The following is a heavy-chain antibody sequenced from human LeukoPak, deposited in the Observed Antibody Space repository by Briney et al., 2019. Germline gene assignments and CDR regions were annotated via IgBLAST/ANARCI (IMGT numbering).Heavy chain of an antibody. CDR3: ARDNSVRDEAWWFNP. V-gene: IGHV1-46*01. D-gene: IGHD5-24*01. Sequence: ASVKLSCKAFGYTFTGYGMHWVRQAPGQGPEGMGVISPSGGSTIYAQKFKGRVTLTRDMSTSTDYLELSSLRSEDTAVYYCARDNSVRDEAWWFNPWGQGTLVTVSS. CDR2: ISPSGGST. J-gene: IGHJ5*02. CDR1: GYTFTGYG.